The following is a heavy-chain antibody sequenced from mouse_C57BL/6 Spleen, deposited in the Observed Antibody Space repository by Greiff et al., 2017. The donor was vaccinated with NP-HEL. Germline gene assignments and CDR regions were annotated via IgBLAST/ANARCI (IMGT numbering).Heavy chain of an antibody. CDR2: ISDGGSYT. V-gene: IGHV5-4*01. J-gene: IGHJ3*01. D-gene: IGHD2-5*01. CDR3: AREGYSNYGSWFAY. Sequence: SLEWVATISDGGSYTYYPDNVKGRFTISRDNAKNNLYLQMSHLKSEDTAMYYCAREGYSNYGSWFAYWGQGTLVTVSA.